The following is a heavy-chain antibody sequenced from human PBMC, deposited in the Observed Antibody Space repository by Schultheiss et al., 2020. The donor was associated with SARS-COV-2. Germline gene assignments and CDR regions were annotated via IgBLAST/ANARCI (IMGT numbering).Heavy chain of an antibody. J-gene: IGHJ6*02. CDR3: ARGDIHYYYGMDV. V-gene: IGHV4-61*02. D-gene: IGHD2-15*01. Sequence: SETLSLTCAVSGGSISSGSYYWSWIRQPAGKGLEWIGRIYTSGSTNYNPSLKSRVTISVDTSKNQFSLKLSSVTAADTAVYYCARGDIHYYYGMDVWGQGTTVTVSS. CDR2: IYTSGST. CDR1: GGSISSGSYY.